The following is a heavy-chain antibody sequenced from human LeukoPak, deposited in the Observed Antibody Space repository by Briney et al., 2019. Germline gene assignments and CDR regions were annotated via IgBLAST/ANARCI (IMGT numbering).Heavy chain of an antibody. V-gene: IGHV7-4-1*02. CDR1: GYTFTSYA. D-gene: IGHD3-22*01. CDR3: ARAEPNLYYYDSSGYYMLGYYGMDV. Sequence: ASVKVSCKASGYTFTSYAMNWVRQAPGQGLEWMGWINTNTGNPTYAQGFTGRFVFSLDTSVSTAYLQISSLKAEDTAVYYCARAEPNLYYYDSSGYYMLGYYGMDVWGQGTTVTVS. J-gene: IGHJ6*02. CDR2: INTNTGNP.